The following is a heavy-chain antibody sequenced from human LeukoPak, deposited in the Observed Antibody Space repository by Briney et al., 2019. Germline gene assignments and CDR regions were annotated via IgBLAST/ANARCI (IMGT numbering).Heavy chain of an antibody. CDR1: GYTFTGYY. CDR3: ARGGDSSSWANNDAFDI. D-gene: IGHD6-13*01. V-gene: IGHV1-2*02. J-gene: IGHJ3*02. Sequence: ASVKVSCKASGYTFTGYYMHWVRQAPGQGLEWMGWINPNSGGTNYAQKFQGRVTMTRDTSISTAYMELSRLRSDDTAVYYCARGGDSSSWANNDAFDIWGQGTMVTVSS. CDR2: INPNSGGT.